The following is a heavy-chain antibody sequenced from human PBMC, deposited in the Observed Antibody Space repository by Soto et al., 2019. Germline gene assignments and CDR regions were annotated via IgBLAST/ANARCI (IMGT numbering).Heavy chain of an antibody. J-gene: IGHJ5*02. D-gene: IGHD5-12*01. V-gene: IGHV1-69*02. CDR3: ARTGVYCGHDWALGWFVP. CDR1: GGTFSSYT. CDR2: IIPILGIA. Sequence: QVQLMQSGAEVTKPGSSVKVSCKASGGTFSSYTISWVRQAHGQGLEWMGRIIPILGIANYAQKFQGRVKFTADKSTIAAYMELSRLRSEDTAVYYCARTGVYCGHDWALGWFVPWAQETLVTFSS.